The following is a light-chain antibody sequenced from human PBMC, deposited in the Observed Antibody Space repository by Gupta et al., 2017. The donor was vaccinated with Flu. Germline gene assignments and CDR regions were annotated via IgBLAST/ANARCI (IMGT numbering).Light chain of an antibody. Sequence: SLGESATIGYRSTQSCRDSQDISNYLTWYQQKPGQPPKLLISEASTLETGVPYRFSGSGSGTDFTLIISSLQAEDVAIYYCQQDYSIPLTFGGGTKVEIK. J-gene: IGKJ4*01. CDR1: QSCRDSQDISNY. CDR3: QQDYSIPLT. V-gene: IGKV4-1*01. CDR2: EAS.